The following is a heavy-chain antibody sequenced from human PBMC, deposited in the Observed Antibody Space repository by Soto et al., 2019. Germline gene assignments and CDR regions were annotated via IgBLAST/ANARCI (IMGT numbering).Heavy chain of an antibody. J-gene: IGHJ4*02. V-gene: IGHV4-4*02. CDR1: GGSISSSNW. D-gene: IGHD1-26*01. CDR3: ARDLVVGADEYYFDY. CDR2: IYHSGST. Sequence: RSLTCAVSGGSISSSNWWSWVRQPPGKGLEWIGEIYHSGSTNYNPSLKSRVTISVDKSKNQFSLKLSSVTAADTAVYYCARDLVVGADEYYFDYWGQGTLVTVSS.